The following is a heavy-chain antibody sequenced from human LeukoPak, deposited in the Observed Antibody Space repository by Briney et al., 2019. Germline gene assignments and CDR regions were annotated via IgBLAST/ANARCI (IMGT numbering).Heavy chain of an antibody. CDR3: ARQREQYVDF. J-gene: IGHJ4*02. D-gene: IGHD1-26*01. Sequence: PSETLSLTCAVSGVSINSSQYYWGWIRQPPGKGLEWIGTMYYSGSTYYNPSLKSRVTISVDTSKNQFFLNLSSVTAADTAVYYCARQREQYVDFWGQGSLVTVCS. V-gene: IGHV4-39*01. CDR2: MYYSGST. CDR1: GVSINSSQYY.